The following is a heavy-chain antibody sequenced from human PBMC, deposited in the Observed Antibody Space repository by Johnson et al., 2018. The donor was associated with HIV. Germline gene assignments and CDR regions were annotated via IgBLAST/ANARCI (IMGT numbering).Heavy chain of an antibody. CDR2: ISGSGGST. J-gene: IGHJ3*02. Sequence: VHLVESGGGVVQPGTSLRLSCAASGFTFSSYAMSWVRQAPGKGLEWVSAISGSGGSTYYADSVKGRFTISRDNSKNTLYLQMNSLRAEDTAVYYCASVLGGGITGTTGDAFDIWGQGTMVTVSS. V-gene: IGHV3-23*04. CDR1: GFTFSSYA. D-gene: IGHD1-7*01. CDR3: ASVLGGGITGTTGDAFDI.